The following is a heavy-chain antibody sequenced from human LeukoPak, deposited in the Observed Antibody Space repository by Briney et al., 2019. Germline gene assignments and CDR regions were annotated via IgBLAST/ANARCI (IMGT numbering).Heavy chain of an antibody. Sequence: SETLSLTCTVSGGSISFYYWSWIRQPPGKGLEWIGYIYYSGSTKYNPSLENRVTISVDTSKNQFSLKMSSVSAADTAVYYCAKVFDGDPTFDYWGQGTLVTVSS. CDR3: AKVFDGDPTFDY. J-gene: IGHJ4*02. V-gene: IGHV4-59*08. D-gene: IGHD4-17*01. CDR1: GGSISFYY. CDR2: IYYSGST.